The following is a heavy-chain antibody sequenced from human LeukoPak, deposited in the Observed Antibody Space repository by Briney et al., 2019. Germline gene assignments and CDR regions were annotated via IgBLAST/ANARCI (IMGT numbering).Heavy chain of an antibody. CDR1: GFTFDDYA. D-gene: IGHD4-23*01. V-gene: IGHV3-9*03. CDR2: ISWNSGSI. J-gene: IGHJ4*02. CDR3: AKGGGWKGDYDGYFDY. Sequence: GGSLRLSCAAAGFTFDDYAMFWVRQAPGKGLEWVSGISWNSGSIGYADSVKGRFTISRDNAKNSLYLQMNSLRAEDMALYYCAKGGGWKGDYDGYFDYWGQGTLVTVSS.